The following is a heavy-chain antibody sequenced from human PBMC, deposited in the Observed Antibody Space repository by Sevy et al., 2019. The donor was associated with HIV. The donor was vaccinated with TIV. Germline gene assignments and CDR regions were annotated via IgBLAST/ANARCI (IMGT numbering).Heavy chain of an antibody. CDR3: ARDLGYSTRGFDY. CDR1: GFTFSSYW. Sequence: GGSLRLSCAASGFTFSSYWMSWFRQAPGKGLEWVANIKQDGSEKYYVDSVKGRFTISRDNAKNSLYLQMNSLRAEDTAVYYCARDLGYSTRGFDYWGQGTLVTVSS. CDR2: IKQDGSEK. J-gene: IGHJ4*02. V-gene: IGHV3-7*03. D-gene: IGHD6-13*01.